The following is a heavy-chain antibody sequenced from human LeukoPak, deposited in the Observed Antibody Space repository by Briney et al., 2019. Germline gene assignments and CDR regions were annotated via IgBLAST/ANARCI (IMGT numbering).Heavy chain of an antibody. CDR3: ARGPYYDSSGYYTLYFDY. D-gene: IGHD3-22*01. V-gene: IGHV4-34*01. Sequence: SETLSLTCAVYGGSFSGYYWSWIRQPPGKGLGWIGEINHSGSTNYNPSLKSRVTISVDTSKNQFSLKLSSVTAADTAVYYCARGPYYDSSGYYTLYFDYWGQGTLVTVSS. CDR2: INHSGST. CDR1: GGSFSGYY. J-gene: IGHJ4*02.